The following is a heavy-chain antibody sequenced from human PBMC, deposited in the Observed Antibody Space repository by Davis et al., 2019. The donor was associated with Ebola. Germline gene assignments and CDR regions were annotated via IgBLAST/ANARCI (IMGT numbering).Heavy chain of an antibody. CDR3: AKDPQGELRYFDWLCYGMDV. V-gene: IGHV3-30*19. Sequence: GESLKISCAASGFTFSSYGMHWVRQAPGKGLEWVAVISYDGSNKYYADSVKGRFTISRDNSKNTLYLQMNSLRAEDTAVYYCAKDPQGELRYFDWLCYGMDVWGQGTTVTVSS. J-gene: IGHJ6*02. CDR1: GFTFSSYG. D-gene: IGHD3-9*01. CDR2: ISYDGSNK.